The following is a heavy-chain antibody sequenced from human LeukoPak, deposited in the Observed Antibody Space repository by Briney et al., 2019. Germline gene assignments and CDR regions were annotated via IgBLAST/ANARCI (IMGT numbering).Heavy chain of an antibody. Sequence: PGGSLRLSCAASAFTFTSYGLHWVRQAPGKGLEWGSFIRYDGSNKYYADSVKGRFIISRDNSKNTLYLQMNSLRVEDTAVYYCAKEAYGSGEKMADYWGQGTLVTVSS. CDR3: AKEAYGSGEKMADY. J-gene: IGHJ4*02. D-gene: IGHD3-10*01. V-gene: IGHV3-30*02. CDR1: AFTFTSYG. CDR2: IRYDGSNK.